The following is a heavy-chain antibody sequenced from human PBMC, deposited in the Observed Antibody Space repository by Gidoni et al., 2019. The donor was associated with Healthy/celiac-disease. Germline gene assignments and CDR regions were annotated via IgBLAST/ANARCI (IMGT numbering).Heavy chain of an antibody. V-gene: IGHV1-2*04. CDR3: ARAPNGGIAAAGLGGYYMDV. D-gene: IGHD6-13*01. Sequence: GWINPNSGGTNYAQKFQGWVTMTRVTSISTAYMELSRLRSDDTAVYYCARAPNGGIAAAGLGGYYMDVWGKGTTVTVSS. J-gene: IGHJ6*03. CDR2: INPNSGGT.